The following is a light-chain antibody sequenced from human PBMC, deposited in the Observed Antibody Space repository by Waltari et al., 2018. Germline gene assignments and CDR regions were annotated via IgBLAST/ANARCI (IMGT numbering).Light chain of an antibody. J-gene: IGKJ1*01. CDR1: QSLLHRNGNNY. V-gene: IGKV2-28*01. Sequence: DIVMTQSPLSLPVTPGEPASISCRSSQSLLHRNGNNYLDWYLQKPGQSPQLLIYLGSNRATGVPDRCSGSGSGTDFTLKISRVEAEDVGVYYCMQSLQALWTFGQGTKVEIK. CDR3: MQSLQALWT. CDR2: LGS.